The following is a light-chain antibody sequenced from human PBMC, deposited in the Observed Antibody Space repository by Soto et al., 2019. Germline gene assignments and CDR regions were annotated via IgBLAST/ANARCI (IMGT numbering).Light chain of an antibody. J-gene: IGLJ1*01. Sequence: SVLTQPASVSWSPGQSITISGTGTSSDVGSYNLVSWYQQHPGKAPKLMIYEGSKRPSGVSNRFSGSKSGNTASLTISGLQAEDEADYYCCSYAGSSTYVFGTGTKVTVL. CDR2: EGS. V-gene: IGLV2-23*01. CDR3: CSYAGSSTYV. CDR1: SSDVGSYNL.